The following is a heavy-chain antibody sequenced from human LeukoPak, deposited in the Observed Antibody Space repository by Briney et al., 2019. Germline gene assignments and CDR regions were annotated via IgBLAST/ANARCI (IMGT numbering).Heavy chain of an antibody. CDR2: ISSSSSYI. D-gene: IGHD6-6*01. V-gene: IGHV3-21*01. Sequence: KPGGSLRLSCAASGFTFSPYSMNWVGQAPGKGLEWVSSISSSSSYIYYADSVKGRFTISRDNVKNSLYLQMNSLRAEDTAVYYCARGIEYSSSSGYYNYYYMDVWGIGATVTVSS. CDR3: ARGIEYSSSSGYYNYYYMDV. CDR1: GFTFSPYS. J-gene: IGHJ6*03.